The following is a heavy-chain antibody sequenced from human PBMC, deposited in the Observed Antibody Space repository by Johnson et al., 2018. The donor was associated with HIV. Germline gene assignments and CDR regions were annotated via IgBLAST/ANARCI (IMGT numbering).Heavy chain of an antibody. Sequence: VQLVESGGGVVQPGRSLRLSCAASGFTFSSYAMSWVRQAPGKGLEWVSAISGSGGNTYYADSVKGRFNISRDNSKNTLYLQMNSLRVEDTAVYYCAKVAVATAAGGVALDIWGPGTMVTVS. CDR3: AKVAVATAAGGVALDI. CDR1: GFTFSSYA. V-gene: IGHV3-23*04. D-gene: IGHD6-13*01. J-gene: IGHJ3*02. CDR2: ISGSGGNT.